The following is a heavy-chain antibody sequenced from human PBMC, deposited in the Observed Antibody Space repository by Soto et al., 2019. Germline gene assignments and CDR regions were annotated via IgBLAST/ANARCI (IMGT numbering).Heavy chain of an antibody. V-gene: IGHV3-23*01. CDR2: ISGSGGST. J-gene: IGHJ5*02. CDR3: AKGRGVFDP. Sequence: EVQLLESGGGLEQPGGSLRLSCVASGFTFSSYAMTWVRQAPGKGLEWVSGISGSGGSTYYADSVKGRFSISRDNSKNKLYLQMNSLKVEDTAVYYCAKGRGVFDPWGQGTLVTVSS. D-gene: IGHD3-10*01. CDR1: GFTFSSYA.